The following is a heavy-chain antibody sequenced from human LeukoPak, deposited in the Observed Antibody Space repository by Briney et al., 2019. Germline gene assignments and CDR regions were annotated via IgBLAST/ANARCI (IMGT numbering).Heavy chain of an antibody. V-gene: IGHV3-21*01. CDR3: VTDGASDI. J-gene: IGHJ3*02. CDR1: GFTFSSYS. CDR2: ISSSSSYI. Sequence: GGSLRLSCAASGFTFSSYSMNWVRQAPGKGLEWVSSISSSSSYIYYADSVKGRFVVSRDNANNSLYLQMNSLRDEDTAVYYCVTDGASDIWGQGTMVTVSS.